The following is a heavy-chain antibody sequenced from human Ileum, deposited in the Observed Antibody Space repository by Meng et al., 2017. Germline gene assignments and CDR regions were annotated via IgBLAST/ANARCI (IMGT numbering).Heavy chain of an antibody. CDR1: GGSISSSSYY. V-gene: IGHV4-39*07. Sequence: QLQLQESGPGLVKPSETLSLTCTVSGGSISSSSYYWGWIRQPPGKGLEWIGEINHSGSTNYKPSLKSRVTISVDTSKKQFSLKLTSVTAADTAVYYCASARYDNWGQGTLVTVSS. J-gene: IGHJ4*02. D-gene: IGHD3-22*01. CDR2: INHSGST. CDR3: ASARYDN.